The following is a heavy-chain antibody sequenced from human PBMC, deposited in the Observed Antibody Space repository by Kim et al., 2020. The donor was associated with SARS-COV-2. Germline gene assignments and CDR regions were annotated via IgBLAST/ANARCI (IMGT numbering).Heavy chain of an antibody. CDR1: GGSFSGYY. CDR2: INHSGST. V-gene: IGHV4-34*01. Sequence: SETLSLTCAVYGGSFSGYYWSWIRQPPGKGLEWIGEINHSGSTNYNPSLKSRVTISVDTSKNQFSLKLSSVTAADTAVYYCANLHTAALYYYGMDVWGQGTTVTVSS. CDR3: ANLHTAALYYYGMDV. D-gene: IGHD6-13*01. J-gene: IGHJ6*02.